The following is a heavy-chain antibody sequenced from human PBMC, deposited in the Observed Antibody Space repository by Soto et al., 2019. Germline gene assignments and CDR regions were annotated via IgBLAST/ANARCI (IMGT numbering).Heavy chain of an antibody. CDR2: IYYSGST. CDR1: GGSISSGGYY. V-gene: IGHV4-31*03. Sequence: PSETLSFTCTVSGGSISSGGYYWSWIRQHPGKGLEWIGYIYYSGSTYYNPSLKSRVTISVDTSKNQFSLKLSSVTAADTAVYYCARTVRGTAYYDILEINWFDPWGQGTLVTVSS. J-gene: IGHJ5*02. D-gene: IGHD3-9*01. CDR3: ARTVRGTAYYDILEINWFDP.